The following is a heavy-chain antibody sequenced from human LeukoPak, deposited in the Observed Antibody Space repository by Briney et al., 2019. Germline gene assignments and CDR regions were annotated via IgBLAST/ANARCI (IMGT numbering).Heavy chain of an antibody. D-gene: IGHD6-13*01. V-gene: IGHV3-23*01. CDR2: ISGSGGST. Sequence: GGSLRLSCAASGFTFSSYAMSWVRQAPGKGLEWVSAISGSGGSTYYADSVKGRFTISRDNSKNTLYLQMNSLRAEDTAVYCCAKDSWHGIAAAGINFDYWGQGTLVTVSS. CDR1: GFTFSSYA. CDR3: AKDSWHGIAAAGINFDY. J-gene: IGHJ4*02.